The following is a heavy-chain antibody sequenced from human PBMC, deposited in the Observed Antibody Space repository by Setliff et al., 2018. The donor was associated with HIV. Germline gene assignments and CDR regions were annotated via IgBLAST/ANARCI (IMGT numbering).Heavy chain of an antibody. CDR2: MNPNSGNT. CDR1: GYTFTNYD. Sequence: GASVKVSCKASGYTFTNYDINWVRQATGQGLEWMGRMNPNSGNTEYAQQFQGRVTMTRSTSISTAYMELSSLRSEDTAIYYCARGHSGNDYWGQGTLVTVSS. CDR3: ARGHSGNDY. J-gene: IGHJ4*02. D-gene: IGHD1-1*01. V-gene: IGHV1-8*02.